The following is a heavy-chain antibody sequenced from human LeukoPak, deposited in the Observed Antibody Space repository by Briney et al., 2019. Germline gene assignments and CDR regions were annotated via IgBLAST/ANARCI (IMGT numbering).Heavy chain of an antibody. V-gene: IGHV3-23*01. CDR1: GFTFSSYA. CDR2: ISGSGGST. J-gene: IGHJ4*02. CDR3: AKRNSSGYYYFDY. Sequence: GGSLRLSCAASGFTFSSYAMSWACQAPGKGLEWVSAISGSGGSTYYADSVKGRFTISRDNSKNTLYLQMNSLRAEDTAVYYCAKRNSSGYYYFDYWGQGTLVTVSS. D-gene: IGHD3-22*01.